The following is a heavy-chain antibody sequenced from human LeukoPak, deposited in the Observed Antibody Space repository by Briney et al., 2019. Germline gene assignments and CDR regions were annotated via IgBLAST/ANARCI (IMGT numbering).Heavy chain of an antibody. D-gene: IGHD3-10*01. CDR2: INYSGST. CDR3: ARDYYDSGSYFDY. Sequence: PSETLSLTCTVSSGSISSISYYWDWIRQPPGKGLEWIGSINYSGSTSYNQSLKSRVTISVDTSKNQFSLRLSSVTAADTAVYYCARDYYDSGSYFDYWGQGTLVTVSS. V-gene: IGHV4-39*07. J-gene: IGHJ4*02. CDR1: SGSISSISYY.